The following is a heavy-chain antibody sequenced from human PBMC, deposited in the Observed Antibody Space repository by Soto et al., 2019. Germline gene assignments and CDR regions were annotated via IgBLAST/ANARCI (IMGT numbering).Heavy chain of an antibody. CDR3: ARDQRYSSSWNPV. CDR1: GFTVSSNY. CDR2: IYSGGRT. Sequence: EVQLVESGGDLVQPGGSLRLSCAASGFTVSSNYMSWVRQAPGKGLEWVSVIYSGGRTYYADSVKGRFTISRDNSKNTLYLQMNSLRAEDTAVYYCARDQRYSSSWNPVWGQGTLVTVSS. J-gene: IGHJ4*02. V-gene: IGHV3-66*01. D-gene: IGHD6-13*01.